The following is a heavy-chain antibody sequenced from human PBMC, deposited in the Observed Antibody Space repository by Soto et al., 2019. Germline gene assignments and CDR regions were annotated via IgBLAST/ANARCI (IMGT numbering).Heavy chain of an antibody. D-gene: IGHD2-2*01. Sequence: QLQLQESGPGLVKPSETLSLTCTVSGGSISSSSYYWGWIRQPPGKGLEWIGSIYYSGSTYYNPSLKSRVTISVDTSKNQFSLKLSSVTAADTAVYYCARYQLPGTLPPLLFDYWGQGTLVTVSS. CDR3: ARYQLPGTLPPLLFDY. J-gene: IGHJ4*02. CDR1: GGSISSSSYY. V-gene: IGHV4-39*01. CDR2: IYYSGST.